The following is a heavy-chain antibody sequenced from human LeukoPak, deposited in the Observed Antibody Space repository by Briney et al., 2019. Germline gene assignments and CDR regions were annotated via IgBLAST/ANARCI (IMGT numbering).Heavy chain of an antibody. CDR3: ARGDLHYHDSTRRGFDI. V-gene: IGHV3-53*01. CDR2: IYSGGST. J-gene: IGHJ3*02. Sequence: GGSLRLSCAASGFTVSSNYMSWVRQAPGKGLEWVSVIYSGGSTYYADSVKGRFTISRDNSKNTLYLQMNSLRAEDTAVYYCARGDLHYHDSTRRGFDIWGQGTMVTVSS. CDR1: GFTVSSNY. D-gene: IGHD3-16*01.